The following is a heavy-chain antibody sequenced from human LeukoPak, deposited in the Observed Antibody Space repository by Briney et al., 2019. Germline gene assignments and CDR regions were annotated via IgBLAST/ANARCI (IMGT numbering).Heavy chain of an antibody. CDR3: ARDFTSQNFFDH. CDR1: GLTFSNYG. D-gene: IGHD3-3*01. V-gene: IGHV3-30*02. Sequence: PGGSLRLSCAAAGLTFSNYGMHWVRQAPGKGLQWVAYIRYDGRNKYSADSVKGRFTISRDDAKNSLFLQMNNLRAEDTAIYYCARDFTSQNFFDHWGQGTLVTVSS. J-gene: IGHJ4*01. CDR2: IRYDGRNK.